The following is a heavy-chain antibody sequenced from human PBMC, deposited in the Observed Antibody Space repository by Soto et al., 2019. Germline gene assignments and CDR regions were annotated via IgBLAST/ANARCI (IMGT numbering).Heavy chain of an antibody. V-gene: IGHV3-30*03. J-gene: IGHJ4*02. Sequence: PGGSLRLSCAASGFTFSSYGMHWVRQAPGKGLEWVAVISYDGSNKYYADSVKGRFTISRDNSKNTLYLQMNSLRAEDTAVYYCARVPVVLVPASYYFDYWGQGTLVTVSS. D-gene: IGHD2-2*01. CDR2: ISYDGSNK. CDR3: ARVPVVLVPASYYFDY. CDR1: GFTFSSYG.